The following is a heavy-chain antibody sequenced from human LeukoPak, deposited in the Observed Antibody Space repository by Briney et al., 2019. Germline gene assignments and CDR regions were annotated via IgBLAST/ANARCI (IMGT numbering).Heavy chain of an antibody. Sequence: GASVKASCKASGYTFTSYYMHWVRQAPGQGLEWMGIINPSGGSTSYAQKFQGRVTMTRDTSTSTVYMELSSLRSEDTAVYYCARVCQQLVPVNWFDPWGQGTLVTVSS. D-gene: IGHD6-13*01. CDR3: ARVCQQLVPVNWFDP. CDR2: INPSGGST. J-gene: IGHJ5*02. V-gene: IGHV1-46*01. CDR1: GYTFTSYY.